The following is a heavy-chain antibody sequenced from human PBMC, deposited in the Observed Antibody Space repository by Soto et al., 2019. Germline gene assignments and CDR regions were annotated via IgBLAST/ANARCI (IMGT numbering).Heavy chain of an antibody. CDR2: INSDGSST. V-gene: IGHV3-74*01. Sequence: EVQLVESGGGLVQPGGSLRLSCAASGFTFSSYWMHWVRQAPGKGLVWVSRINSDGSSTSYADYVKGRITISRDNAKTTLYLQMNSLRAEDTAVYYCVRSSLGVAAATREDYWGQGTLVTVSS. CDR3: VRSSLGVAAATREDY. D-gene: IGHD2-15*01. J-gene: IGHJ4*02. CDR1: GFTFSSYW.